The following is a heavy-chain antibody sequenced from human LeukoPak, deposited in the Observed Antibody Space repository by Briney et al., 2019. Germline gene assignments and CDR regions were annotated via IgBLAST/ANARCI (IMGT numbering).Heavy chain of an antibody. J-gene: IGHJ6*02. D-gene: IGHD5-24*01. CDR3: ARDRGGYRPRGMDV. Sequence: TGRSLRLSCAASGFTFTNYAIHWVRQAPGKGLEWVAVLSYDGSDKYFAASVKGRFTISRDNSRNTLYQQMNSLRAEDTAVYYCARDRGGYRPRGMDVWGQAATVTVSS. CDR1: GFTFTNYA. V-gene: IGHV3-30*04. CDR2: LSYDGSDK.